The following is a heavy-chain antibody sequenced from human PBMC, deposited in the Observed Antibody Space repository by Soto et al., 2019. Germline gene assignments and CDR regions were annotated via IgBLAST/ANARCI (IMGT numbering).Heavy chain of an antibody. CDR2: MNPNSGHT. CDR1: GYTFTSHD. Sequence: QVQLVQSGAEVKKPGASVKVSCKASGYTFTSHDINWMRQTTGQGLEWMGWMNPNSGHTNYAQKFQGRVTMIRDTPISTAYMEVNKPRSEDTAIYYCGSGMSTLWGQGTLVAVPS. V-gene: IGHV1-8*01. J-gene: IGHJ4*02. CDR3: GSGMSTL. D-gene: IGHD3-16*01.